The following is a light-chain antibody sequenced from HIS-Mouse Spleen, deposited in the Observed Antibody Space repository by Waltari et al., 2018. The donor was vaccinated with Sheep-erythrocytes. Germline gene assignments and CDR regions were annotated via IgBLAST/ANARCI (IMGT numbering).Light chain of an antibody. CDR3: CSYAGSYNHV. Sequence: QSALTQPRPVSGSPGQSVTISCPGTSRDVGGYNYVSWYQQHPGTPPKLMIYDVSKRPSGVPDRFSGSKSGNTASLTISGLQAEDEADYYCCSYAGSYNHVFATGTKVTVL. CDR2: DVS. V-gene: IGLV2-11*01. J-gene: IGLJ1*01. CDR1: SRDVGGYNY.